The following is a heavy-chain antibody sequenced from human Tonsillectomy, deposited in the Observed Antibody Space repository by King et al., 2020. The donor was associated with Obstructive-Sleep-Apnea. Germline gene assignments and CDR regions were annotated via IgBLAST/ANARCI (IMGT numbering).Heavy chain of an antibody. D-gene: IGHD4-23*01. CDR2: MNPISGNT. J-gene: IGHJ5*02. CDR1: GYTFTSYD. Sequence: QLVQSGAEVKKPGASVKVSCKASGYTFTSYDINWVRQATVQGLEWMGWMNPISGNTGYAHNFQGRVTKTMSTSKGTAYMELSSLISEDTAVYYGARFQPTVVGSFDPWGQGPLVTVPS. V-gene: IGHV1-8*01. CDR3: ARFQPTVVGSFDP.